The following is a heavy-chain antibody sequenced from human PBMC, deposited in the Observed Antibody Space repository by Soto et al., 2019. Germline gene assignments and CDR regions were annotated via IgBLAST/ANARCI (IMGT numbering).Heavy chain of an antibody. J-gene: IGHJ6*02. CDR1: GFSLSEYA. D-gene: IGHD3-3*01. CDR2: VSPDGSTE. V-gene: IGHV3-30-3*01. Sequence: QVQLVESGGGVVRPGRPLRLSCAASGFSLSEYAMHWVRQAPGKGMEWVAVVSPDGSTEGYADTVKGRFTISRENSNNTLFLQMNSLIIEDTAVYFCARRFLEWFNNGLAVWGQGTTVTVSS. CDR3: ARRFLEWFNNGLAV.